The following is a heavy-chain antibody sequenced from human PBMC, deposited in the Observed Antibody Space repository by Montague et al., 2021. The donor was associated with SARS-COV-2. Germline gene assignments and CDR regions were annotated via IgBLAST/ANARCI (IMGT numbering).Heavy chain of an antibody. D-gene: IGHD3-3*01. CDR1: GGSISSSSYY. CDR2: IYYSGST. Sequence: SETLSLTCTVSGGSISSSSYYWGWIRQPPGKGLEWIGSIYYSGSTCYNPSLKSRVTIPVDTSKNQFSLKLSSVTAADTAVYYCARGRLTIFGVVTALDVWGQGTTVTVSS. V-gene: IGHV4-39*07. CDR3: ARGRLTIFGVVTALDV. J-gene: IGHJ6*02.